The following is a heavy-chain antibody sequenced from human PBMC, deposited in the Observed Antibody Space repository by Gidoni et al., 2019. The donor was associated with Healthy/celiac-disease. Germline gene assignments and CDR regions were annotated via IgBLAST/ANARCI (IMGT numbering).Heavy chain of an antibody. CDR1: GYTFTGYY. CDR3: ARGRIMITFGGVIPGDY. Sequence: QVQLAQSGAEVKKPGASVKVSCKASGYTFTGYYMHWVRQAPGQGLEWMGRINPNSGGTNYAQKFQGRVTMTRDTSISTAYMELSRLRSDDTAVYYCARGRIMITFGGVIPGDYWGQGTLVTVSS. V-gene: IGHV1-2*06. D-gene: IGHD3-16*02. J-gene: IGHJ4*02. CDR2: INPNSGGT.